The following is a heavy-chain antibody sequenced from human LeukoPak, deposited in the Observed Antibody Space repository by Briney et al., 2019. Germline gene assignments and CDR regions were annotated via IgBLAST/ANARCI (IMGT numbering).Heavy chain of an antibody. CDR2: ISHDGNNK. CDR3: AKQCVYSNGPFDY. J-gene: IGHJ4*02. CDR1: GFTFSSYA. D-gene: IGHD5-18*01. V-gene: IGHV3-30-3*02. Sequence: GRSLRLSCAASGFTFSSYAMNWVRQAPGKGLEWVAVISHDGNNKYNADSVKGRFTISRDNSKNTLYLQTNSLRAEDTAVYYCAKQCVYSNGPFDYWGQGTRVTVSS.